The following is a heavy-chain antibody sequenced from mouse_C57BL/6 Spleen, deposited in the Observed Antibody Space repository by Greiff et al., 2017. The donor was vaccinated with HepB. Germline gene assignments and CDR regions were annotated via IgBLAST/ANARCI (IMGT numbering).Heavy chain of an antibody. CDR1: GYTFTSYW. J-gene: IGHJ1*03. Sequence: QVQLQQPGAELVMPGASVKLSCKASGYTFTSYWMHWVKQRPGQGLEWIGEIDPSDSYTNYNQKFKGKSTLTVDKSSSPAYMQLSSLTSEDSAVYYCARKGPYYYGSSYVFDVWGTGTTVTVSS. CDR2: IDPSDSYT. CDR3: ARKGPYYYGSSYVFDV. D-gene: IGHD1-1*01. V-gene: IGHV1-69*01.